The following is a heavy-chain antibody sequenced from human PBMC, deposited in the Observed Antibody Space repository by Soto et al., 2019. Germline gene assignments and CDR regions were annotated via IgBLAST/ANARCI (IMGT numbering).Heavy chain of an antibody. CDR1: GFTFSSYA. D-gene: IGHD6-13*01. J-gene: IGHJ1*01. CDR2: ISGSGDTT. Sequence: EVQLLESGGDLVQPEGSLRLSCAASGFTFSSYAMSWGRQAPGKGLEWVSGISGSGDTTYYADSVRGRFTISRDNSKNTLYLQLNSLRAEDTALYYCAKDQAAGGTISRYFQNWGQGTLVTVSS. CDR3: AKDQAAGGTISRYFQN. V-gene: IGHV3-23*01.